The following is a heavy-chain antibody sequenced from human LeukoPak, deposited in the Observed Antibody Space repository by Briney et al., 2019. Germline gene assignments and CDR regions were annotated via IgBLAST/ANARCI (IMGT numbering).Heavy chain of an antibody. CDR2: IIPIFGTA. V-gene: IGHV1-69*05. D-gene: IGHD4-17*01. Sequence: SVKVSCKASGGTFSSYATSWVRQAPGQGLEWMGGIIPIFGTANYAQKFQGRVTITTDESTSTAYMELSSLRSEDTAVYYCACVAYGDYVEWFYPWGQGTLVTVSS. CDR1: GGTFSSYA. CDR3: ACVAYGDYVEWFYP. J-gene: IGHJ5*02.